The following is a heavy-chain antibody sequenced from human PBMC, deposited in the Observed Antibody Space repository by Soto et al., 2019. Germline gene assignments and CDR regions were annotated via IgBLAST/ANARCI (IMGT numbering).Heavy chain of an antibody. CDR3: AKNEGYSSGWYLD. Sequence: EVQQLESGGGLVQPGGSLRLSCAASGFTFSSYGMSWVRQAPGKGLEWVSAISGSGGSTYNADSVKGRFTISRDNSKNTLYLKMKSPRAEDTAVYYCAKNEGYSSGWYLDWGQGTLVTVSS. J-gene: IGHJ4*02. CDR1: GFTFSSYG. D-gene: IGHD6-19*01. CDR2: ISGSGGST. V-gene: IGHV3-23*01.